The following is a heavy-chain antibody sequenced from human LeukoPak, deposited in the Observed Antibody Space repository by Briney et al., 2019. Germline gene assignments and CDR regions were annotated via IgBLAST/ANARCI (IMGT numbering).Heavy chain of an antibody. CDR1: GYTFTSYY. Sequence: ASVKVSCKASGYTFTSYYIHWVRQAPGQGLEWMGWINPNSGGTNYAQKFQGRVTMTRDTSISTAYMDLSRLRSDDTAVYYCARDFDSGSSPVPWGQGTLVTVSS. CDR3: ARDFDSGSSPVP. D-gene: IGHD1-26*01. J-gene: IGHJ5*02. V-gene: IGHV1-2*02. CDR2: INPNSGGT.